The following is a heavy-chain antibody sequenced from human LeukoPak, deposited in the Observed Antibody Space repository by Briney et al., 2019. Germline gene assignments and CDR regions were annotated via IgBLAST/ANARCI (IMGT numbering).Heavy chain of an antibody. CDR2: INHSGST. CDR1: GGSFSGYY. D-gene: IGHD2-15*01. J-gene: IGHJ6*02. Sequence: PSETLSLTCAVYGGSFSGYYWSWIRQPPGKGLEWIGEINHSGSTNYNPSLKSRVTISVDTSKNQFSLKLSSVTAADTAVYYCARPPRRLGYCSGGSCYYYYGMDVWGQGTTVTVSS. V-gene: IGHV4-34*01. CDR3: ARPPRRLGYCSGGSCYYYYGMDV.